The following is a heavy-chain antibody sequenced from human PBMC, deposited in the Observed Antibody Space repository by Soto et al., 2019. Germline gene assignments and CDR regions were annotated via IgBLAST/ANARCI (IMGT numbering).Heavy chain of an antibody. D-gene: IGHD5-12*01. Sequence: QVQLVESGGGVVQPGTSLRLSCVASGFTFSASGMHWVRQTPGKGLEWVAIIWLDGSKQYYADSVKGRFTVSRDNPGSTLFLQMNDLRTEDTAMYYCARDLNTGYVGDYWGQGALVVVSS. CDR3: ARDLNTGYVGDY. CDR1: GFTFSASG. CDR2: IWLDGSKQ. V-gene: IGHV3-33*01. J-gene: IGHJ4*02.